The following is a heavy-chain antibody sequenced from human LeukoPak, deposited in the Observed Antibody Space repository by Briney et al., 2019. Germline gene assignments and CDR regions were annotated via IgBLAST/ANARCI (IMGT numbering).Heavy chain of an antibody. Sequence: PSETLSLTCTVSGGSISSGGYYWSWIRQPAGKGLEWIGRIYTSGSTNYSPSLKSRVTISVDTSKNQLSLKLSSVTAADTAVYYCAREGIQGSYGVFDYWGQGTLVTVSS. J-gene: IGHJ4*02. V-gene: IGHV4-61*02. CDR1: GGSISSGGYY. CDR2: IYTSGST. CDR3: AREGIQGSYGVFDY. D-gene: IGHD1-26*01.